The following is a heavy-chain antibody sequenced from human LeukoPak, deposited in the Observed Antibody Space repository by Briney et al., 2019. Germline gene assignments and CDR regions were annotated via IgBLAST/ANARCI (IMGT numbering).Heavy chain of an antibody. V-gene: IGHV3-21*01. D-gene: IGHD6-13*01. CDR2: ISTSSSYI. J-gene: IGHJ4*02. CDR3: ARDRESSSWFDY. Sequence: GGSLRLSCAASGFTSSSYSMNWVRQAPGKGLEWVSSISTSSSYIYYADSVKGRFTISRDNAKNSLYLQMKRLRAEDTVVYYCARDRESSSWFDYWGQGTLVTVSS. CDR1: GFTSSSYS.